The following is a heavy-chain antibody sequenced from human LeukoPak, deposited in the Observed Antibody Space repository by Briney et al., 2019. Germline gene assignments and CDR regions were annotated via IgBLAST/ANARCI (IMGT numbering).Heavy chain of an antibody. D-gene: IGHD2-2*01. CDR2: ISGHGDVT. CDR1: GLTFSNYA. V-gene: IGHV3-23*01. CDR3: AKGGHQSHFDY. J-gene: IGHJ4*02. Sequence: HPGGSLRLSCAASGLTFSNYAMTWVRQAPGKGLEWVSTISGHGDVTFYADSVKGRFTISRDNSKNTAFLRMNSLRVEDTAVFYCAKGGHQSHFDYWGQGTLVTVSS.